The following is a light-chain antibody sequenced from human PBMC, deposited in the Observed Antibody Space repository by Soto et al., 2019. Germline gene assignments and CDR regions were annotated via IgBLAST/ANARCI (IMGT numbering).Light chain of an antibody. CDR1: QGISGW. CDR3: QQAYSLPLT. CDR2: AGS. Sequence: DIQMTQSPSSVAASVGDRVTITCRASQGISGWLAWFQQKPGKAPNLLIYAGSRLQSGVPSRFSGSGSGTDFTLTISSRQPEDCATYYCQQAYSLPLTFGGGTKVEIK. J-gene: IGKJ4*01. V-gene: IGKV1D-12*01.